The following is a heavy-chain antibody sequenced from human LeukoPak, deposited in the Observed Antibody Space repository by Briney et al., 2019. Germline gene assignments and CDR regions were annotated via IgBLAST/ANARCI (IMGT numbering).Heavy chain of an antibody. CDR2: INHSGST. Sequence: PSETLSLTCAVYGRSFSGCYRSWSRQPPGKGLEWIGEINHSGSTNYNPSLKSRDTISLDTSKNQFSLNLSSVTAADTAVYYCARGREQQLFYYYYYMDVWGKGTTVTVSS. CDR3: ARGREQQLFYYYYYMDV. CDR1: GRSFSGCY. J-gene: IGHJ6*03. D-gene: IGHD1/OR15-1a*01. V-gene: IGHV4-34*01.